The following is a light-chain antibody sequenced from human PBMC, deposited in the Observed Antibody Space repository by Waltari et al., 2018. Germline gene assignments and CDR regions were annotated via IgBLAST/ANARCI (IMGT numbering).Light chain of an antibody. J-gene: IGKJ2*01. V-gene: IGKV4-1*01. CDR1: QSVLYSSNNKNY. CDR3: QQYYSAPYT. Sequence: DIVMTQSPDSLPVSLGERATITCKSSQSVLYSSNNKNYLAWYQQKPGQPPKLLIYWASTRESGVPDRFSGSGYGTDFTLTISSLQAEDVAVYYCQQYYSAPYTFGEGTKLEI. CDR2: WAS.